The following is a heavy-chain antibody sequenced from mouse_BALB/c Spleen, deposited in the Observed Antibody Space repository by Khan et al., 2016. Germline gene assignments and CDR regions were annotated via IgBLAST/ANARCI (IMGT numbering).Heavy chain of an antibody. Sequence: EVKLLESGPGLVKPSQSLSLTCTVTGYSITSDYAWNWIRQFPGNKLEWMGYISYSGSTSYNPSLKSRISITRDTSKNQFFLQLNSVTTEDTATYYCARGDYYDYEFDYWGQGTTLTVSS. D-gene: IGHD2-4*01. CDR2: ISYSGST. J-gene: IGHJ2*01. CDR3: ARGDYYDYEFDY. V-gene: IGHV3-2*02. CDR1: GYSITSDYA.